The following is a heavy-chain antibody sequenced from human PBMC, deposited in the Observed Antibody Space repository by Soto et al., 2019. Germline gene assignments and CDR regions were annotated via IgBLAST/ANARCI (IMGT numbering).Heavy chain of an antibody. J-gene: IGHJ4*02. V-gene: IGHV1-3*01. CDR1: GYTFTADP. CDR3: AGKDYYGAGIYYFDH. Sequence: GASVKASSKASGYTFTADPVHWVCQAPGQRLEWMGWINGANGDTGYSQKFQGRVTVTRDTSANTVYMELSSLTSEDTAVYYCAGKDYYGAGIYYFDHWGQGTLVTVSS. CDR2: INGANGDT. D-gene: IGHD3-10*01.